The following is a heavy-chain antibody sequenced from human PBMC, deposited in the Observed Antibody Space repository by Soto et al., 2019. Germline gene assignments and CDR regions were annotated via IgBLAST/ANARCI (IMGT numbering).Heavy chain of an antibody. J-gene: IGHJ6*02. CDR1: GFSFSSYE. V-gene: IGHV3-48*03. Sequence: GGSLRLSCAASGFSFSSYEMNWVRQAPGKGLEWVSYISSSGISIPYADSVKGRFTISRDNAKNSLYLQMNSLRAEDTAVYYCVTGYYYNYVMDVWGQGTTVTVSS. CDR3: VTGYYYNYVMDV. D-gene: IGHD2-8*02. CDR2: ISSSGISI.